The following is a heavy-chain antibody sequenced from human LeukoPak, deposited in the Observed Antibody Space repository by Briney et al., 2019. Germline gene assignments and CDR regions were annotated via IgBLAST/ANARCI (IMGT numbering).Heavy chain of an antibody. V-gene: IGHV3-53*01. D-gene: IGHD4-17*01. CDR1: GFTVSSNY. CDR3: ARGPYGDYIDAFDY. Sequence: GGSLRLSCAASGFTVSSNYMSWVRQAPGKGLEWVSVIYSGGSTYYADSVKGRFTISRDNAKNSLYLQMNSLRAEDTAVYYCARGPYGDYIDAFDYWGQGTLVTVSS. CDR2: IYSGGST. J-gene: IGHJ4*02.